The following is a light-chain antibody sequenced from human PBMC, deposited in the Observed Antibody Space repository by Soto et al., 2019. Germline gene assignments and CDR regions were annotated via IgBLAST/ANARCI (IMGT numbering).Light chain of an antibody. V-gene: IGKV3-15*01. CDR3: QQYNNWPPLT. CDR2: GAS. J-gene: IGKJ4*01. Sequence: EIVMTQSPATLSVSPGERATLSCRASQSVSGNLAWYQQKPGQAPRLLLYGASPRATGIPARFSGSGSGTEFTLTISSLQSEDFAVYYCQQYNNWPPLTFGGGTEVEIK. CDR1: QSVSGN.